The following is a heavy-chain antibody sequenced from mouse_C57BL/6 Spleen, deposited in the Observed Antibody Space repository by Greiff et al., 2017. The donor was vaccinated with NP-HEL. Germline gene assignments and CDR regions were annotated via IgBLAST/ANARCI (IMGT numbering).Heavy chain of an antibody. Sequence: GKRQTSGLGRAPPSHLLSLPFTFSGFSLTSYGVHWVRQSPGKGLEWLGVLWSGGSTDYNAAFISRLSISKDNSKSQVFFKMNSLQADDTAIYYCARGPNHYGSSPDYWGQGTTLTVSS. J-gene: IGHJ2*01. CDR1: GFSLTSYG. CDR3: ARGPNHYGSSPDY. CDR2: LWSGGST. V-gene: IGHV2-2*01. D-gene: IGHD1-1*01.